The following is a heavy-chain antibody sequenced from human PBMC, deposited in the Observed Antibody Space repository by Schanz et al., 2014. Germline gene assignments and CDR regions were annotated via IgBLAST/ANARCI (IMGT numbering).Heavy chain of an antibody. CDR2: ISGYNGNT. CDR3: ARGGYSSGWYDRDIAHFDY. D-gene: IGHD6-19*01. CDR1: GYDFHIYA. J-gene: IGHJ4*02. V-gene: IGHV1-18*01. Sequence: QILLVQPGPEVKKPGASVTVSCKASGYDFHIYAYSWVRQAPGQGPEWIGWISGYNGNTNYAQKLQGRGTMTTDTSTSTAYMELRSLRSDDTAVYYCARGGYSSGWYDRDIAHFDYWGQGTLVTVSS.